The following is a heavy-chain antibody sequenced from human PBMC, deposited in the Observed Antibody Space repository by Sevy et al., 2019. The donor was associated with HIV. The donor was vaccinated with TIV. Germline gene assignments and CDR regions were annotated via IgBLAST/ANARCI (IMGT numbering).Heavy chain of an antibody. CDR2: ISAYNGNT. V-gene: IGHV1-18*04. CDR3: ARGRTSDYYDSSGYYYFAPFDY. J-gene: IGHJ4*02. CDR1: GYTFTSYG. Sequence: ASVKVSCKASGYTFTSYGISWVRQAPGQGLEWMGWISAYNGNTNYAQKLQGRVTMTTDTSTSTAYMELRSLRSDDTAVYYCARGRTSDYYDSSGYYYFAPFDYWRQGTLVTVSS. D-gene: IGHD3-22*01.